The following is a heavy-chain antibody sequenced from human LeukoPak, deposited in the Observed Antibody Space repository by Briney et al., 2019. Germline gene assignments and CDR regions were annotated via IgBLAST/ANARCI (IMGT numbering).Heavy chain of an antibody. Sequence: GGSLRLSCAASGFPFTTYALTWVRQGPGKGLERVSSISGSGGSTFYADSVKGRFTISRDNSKNTLYLQMNSLRAEDTAVYYCAKHHGEYVAAGGTYFDYWGQGTLVTVSS. D-gene: IGHD6-13*01. CDR2: ISGSGGST. J-gene: IGHJ4*02. V-gene: IGHV3-23*01. CDR3: AKHHGEYVAAGGTYFDY. CDR1: GFPFTTYA.